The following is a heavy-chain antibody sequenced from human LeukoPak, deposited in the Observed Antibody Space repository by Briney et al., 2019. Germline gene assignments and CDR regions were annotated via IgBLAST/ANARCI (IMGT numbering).Heavy chain of an antibody. V-gene: IGHV3-48*04. CDR1: RFTFSSYS. CDR3: AELGITMIGGV. CDR2: ISSSGSTI. Sequence: PGGSLRLSCAASRFTFSSYSMNWVRQAPGKGLEWVSYISSSGSTIYYADSVKGRFTISRDNAKNSLYLQMYSLRAEDTAVYYCAELGITMIGGVWGKGTTVTISS. J-gene: IGHJ6*04. D-gene: IGHD3-10*02.